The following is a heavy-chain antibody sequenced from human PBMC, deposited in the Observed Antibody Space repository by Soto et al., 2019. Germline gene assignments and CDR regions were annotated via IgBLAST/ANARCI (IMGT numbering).Heavy chain of an antibody. J-gene: IGHJ3*02. CDR3: ARVKTYYYDSSGYYYADAFDI. D-gene: IGHD3-22*01. CDR2: TYYRSKWYN. V-gene: IGHV6-1*01. Sequence: PSQTLSLTCAISGDSVSSNSAAWNWIRQSPSRGLEWLGRTYYRSKWYNDYAVSVKSRITINPDTSKNQFSLQLNSVTPEDTAVFYCARVKTYYYDSSGYYYADAFDIWGQGTMVTVSS. CDR1: GDSVSSNSAA.